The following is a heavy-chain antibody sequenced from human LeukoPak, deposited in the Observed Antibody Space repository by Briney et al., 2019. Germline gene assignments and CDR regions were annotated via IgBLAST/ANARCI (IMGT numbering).Heavy chain of an antibody. V-gene: IGHV4-39*01. CDR2: IYYSGNT. J-gene: IGHJ4*02. D-gene: IGHD3-9*01. CDR1: GGSINSGSYY. CDR3: AGFSSYGSLTGYYRPYYLYY. Sequence: KPSETLSLTCTVSGGSINSGSYYCGWIRQPPEKRLEWIGTIYYSGNTYYNSSLKSRVTISVDTSKNQFSLKLNSVTAADTAVYYSAGFSSYGSLTGYYRPYYLYYWGQGTLVTVSS.